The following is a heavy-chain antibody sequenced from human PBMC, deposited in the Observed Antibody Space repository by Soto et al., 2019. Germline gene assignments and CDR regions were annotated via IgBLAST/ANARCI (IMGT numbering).Heavy chain of an antibody. CDR3: ARGWGGRIAAAEWFDP. J-gene: IGHJ5*02. D-gene: IGHD6-13*01. CDR2: IYYSGST. V-gene: IGHV4-31*03. CDR1: GGSISSGGYY. Sequence: QVQLQESGPGLVKPSQTLSLTCTVSGGSISSGGYYWSWIRQHPGKGLEWIGYIYYSGSTYYNPSLKSRVTLSVDTSKNQFSLKLSSVTAADTAVYYCARGWGGRIAAAEWFDPWGQGTLVTVSS.